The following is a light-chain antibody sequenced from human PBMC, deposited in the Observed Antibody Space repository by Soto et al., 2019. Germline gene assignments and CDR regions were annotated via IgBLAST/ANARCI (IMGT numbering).Light chain of an antibody. V-gene: IGKV1-5*03. J-gene: IGKJ1*01. CDR2: KTS. CDR3: QYYNNYCWM. CDR1: QSISSW. Sequence: DIQLTQSPSTLSASVGDRVTITCRASQSISSWLAWYQQKPGKAPKFLIYKTSNLESGVPSRFSGSGSGTEFTLTISSLQPDDFATYYCQYYNNYCWMLGQGTKVEIK.